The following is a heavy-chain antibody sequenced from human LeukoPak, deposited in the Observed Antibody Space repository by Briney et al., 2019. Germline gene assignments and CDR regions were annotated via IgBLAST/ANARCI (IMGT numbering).Heavy chain of an antibody. CDR2: IYHSGST. Sequence: SETLSLTCTVSGGSMSSGGYYWGWIRQPPGEGLEWIGSIYHSGSTYYNPSLKSRVTISVDTSKNQFSLKLTSVTAADAALYYCARQYSSGWPWFDPWGQGTLVTVSS. V-gene: IGHV4-39*01. J-gene: IGHJ5*02. D-gene: IGHD6-19*01. CDR1: GGSMSSGGYY. CDR3: ARQYSSGWPWFDP.